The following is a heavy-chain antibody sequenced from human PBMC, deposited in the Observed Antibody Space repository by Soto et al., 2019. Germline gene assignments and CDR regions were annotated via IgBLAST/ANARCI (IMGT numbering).Heavy chain of an antibody. D-gene: IGHD6-13*01. J-gene: IGHJ4*02. CDR2: ISAYSGSR. V-gene: IGHV1-18*01. CDR3: ARSIAAAVDFDS. CDR1: GYTVTSYG. Sequence: QVQLVQSGAEVKTPGASVKVSCKASGYTVTSYGISWVRQDPGKGLEWMGWISAYSGSRNYAQKLHGRVTMTTDTATSTAYMELRSLRSDDTAVYYCARSIAAAVDFDSWGQGTLVTVSS.